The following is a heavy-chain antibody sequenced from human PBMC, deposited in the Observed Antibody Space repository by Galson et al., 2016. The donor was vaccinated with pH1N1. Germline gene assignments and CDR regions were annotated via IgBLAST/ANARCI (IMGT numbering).Heavy chain of an antibody. J-gene: IGHJ3*02. CDR2: IYTSGSP. CDR1: GGSISRGSYY. Sequence: TLSLTCTVAGGSISRGSYYWSWIRQPAGKGLEWIGYIYTSGSPHNNPSLKCRVTISVESSKNQFSLKLSSVTAAHTAVYYCARDRRVREWGADTFDIWGQGTMVTVSS. CDR3: ARDRRVREWGADTFDI. V-gene: IGHV4-61*09. D-gene: IGHD3-10*01.